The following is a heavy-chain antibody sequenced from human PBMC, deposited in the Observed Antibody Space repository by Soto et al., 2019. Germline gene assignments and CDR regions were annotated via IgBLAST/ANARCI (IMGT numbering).Heavy chain of an antibody. CDR1: GFTFSLFG. Sequence: PGGSLRLSCAVSGFTFSLFGMHWVRQAPGKGLEWVAFISYEGRNKYYADSVKGRFTIPRDNSKNTLSLQMDSLRPEDTAVYYCAKGRDSTLLRWQYFDNWGQGTQVTVSS. V-gene: IGHV3-30*18. D-gene: IGHD4-17*01. CDR3: AKGRDSTLLRWQYFDN. CDR2: ISYEGRNK. J-gene: IGHJ4*02.